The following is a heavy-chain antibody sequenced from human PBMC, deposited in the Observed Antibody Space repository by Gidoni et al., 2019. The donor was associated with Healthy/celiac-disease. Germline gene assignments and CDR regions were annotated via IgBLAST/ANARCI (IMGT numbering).Heavy chain of an antibody. CDR1: GFTFSSYS. J-gene: IGHJ6*03. D-gene: IGHD3-3*01. CDR3: ARARGTYYDFWSGYYTAPLGYMDV. CDR2: ISSSSSYI. Sequence: EVQLVALGGGLVKPGGSLRLSCAASGFTFSSYSMTSVRLALGTGLGWVSSISSSSSYIYYADSVKGRFTISRDNAKNSLYLQRNSLRAEDTAVYYCARARGTYYDFWSGYYTAPLGYMDVWGKGTTVTVSS. V-gene: IGHV3-21*01.